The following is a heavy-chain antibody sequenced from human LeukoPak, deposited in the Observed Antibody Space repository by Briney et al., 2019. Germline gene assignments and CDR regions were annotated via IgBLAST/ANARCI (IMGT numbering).Heavy chain of an antibody. CDR1: GYTFTNFA. CDR3: ARDPNHYYDSSGYYGDY. J-gene: IGHJ4*02. CDR2: INTNTGNP. Sequence: ASVKVSCKASGYTFTNFAMNWVRQAPGQGLEWMGWINTNTGNPTYAQGFTGRFVFSLDTSVSTAYLQISSLKAEDTAVYYCARDPNHYYDSSGYYGDYWGQGTLVTVSS. D-gene: IGHD3-22*01. V-gene: IGHV7-4-1*02.